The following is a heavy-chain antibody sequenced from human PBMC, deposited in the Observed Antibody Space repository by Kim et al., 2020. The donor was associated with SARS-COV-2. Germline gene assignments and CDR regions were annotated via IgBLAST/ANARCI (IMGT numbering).Heavy chain of an antibody. V-gene: IGHV4-59*08. CDR3: ARHAIGESLNWFDP. Sequence: SETLSLTCTVSGGSISYSYWSWIRQPPGKGLEWIGYIYYSGSTKYNPSLKGRVTISVDTSKNQFSLKLSSVTAADTAVYYCARHAIGESLNWFDPWGQGTLVTVSS. D-gene: IGHD3-10*01. CDR2: IYYSGST. CDR1: GGSISYSY. J-gene: IGHJ5*02.